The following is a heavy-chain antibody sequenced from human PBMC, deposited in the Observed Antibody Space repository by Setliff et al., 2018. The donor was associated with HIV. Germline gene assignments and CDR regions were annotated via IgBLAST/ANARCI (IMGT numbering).Heavy chain of an antibody. Sequence: PGGSLRLSCAASGFTFSSYWMTWVRQAPGKGLQWVANIRRDEGEKYYVDSVKGRFTIARDSAKNSLYLQMSSRRVDDTAVYYCARISSAWYLVDYWGQGTLVTVSS. CDR3: ARISSAWYLVDY. CDR2: IRRDEGEK. J-gene: IGHJ4*02. D-gene: IGHD6-13*01. CDR1: GFTFSSYW. V-gene: IGHV3-7*03.